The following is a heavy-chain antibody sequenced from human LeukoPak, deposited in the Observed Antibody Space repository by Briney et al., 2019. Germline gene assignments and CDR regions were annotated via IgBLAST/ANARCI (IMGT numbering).Heavy chain of an antibody. CDR3: ARDGFGGATDGFDI. Sequence: PGGSLRLSCAASGFTFSSYAMSWVRQAPGKGLEWVALISYDGSLKYYTDSVMGRFTVSRDNSKNTLYLQMNSLRPEDTAMYYCARDGFGGATDGFDIWGQGTTVTVSS. CDR2: ISYDGSLK. D-gene: IGHD3-10*01. V-gene: IGHV3-30-3*01. CDR1: GFTFSSYA. J-gene: IGHJ3*02.